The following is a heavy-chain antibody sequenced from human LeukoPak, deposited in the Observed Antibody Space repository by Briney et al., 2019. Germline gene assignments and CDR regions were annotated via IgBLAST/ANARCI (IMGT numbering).Heavy chain of an antibody. CDR1: GFTFSSYW. CDR2: INSDGSTT. V-gene: IGHV3-74*01. D-gene: IGHD3-10*01. J-gene: IGHJ4*02. Sequence: GGSLRLSCAVSGFTFSSYWMHWVRQAPGKGLVWVSRINSDGSTTSYADSVKGRFSISRDTAKNTLYLQMNSLRADDTAVYYCAKVVLWFGDLFDYWGQGTLVTVSS. CDR3: AKVVLWFGDLFDY.